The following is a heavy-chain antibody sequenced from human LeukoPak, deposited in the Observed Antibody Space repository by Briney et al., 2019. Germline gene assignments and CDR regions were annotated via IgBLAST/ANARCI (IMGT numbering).Heavy chain of an antibody. CDR2: IYHSGST. D-gene: IGHD1-26*01. CDR3: AKSSHSGTYAGGY. Sequence: SETLSLTCTVSGDFISNNFWHWIRQPPGKGLEWIGYIYHSGSTYHNPSLKSRVSISVDMSKNQFSLKLSSVTAAATAVYYCAKSSHSGTYAGGYWGQGTLVTVSS. J-gene: IGHJ4*02. CDR1: GDFISNNF. V-gene: IGHV4-59*01.